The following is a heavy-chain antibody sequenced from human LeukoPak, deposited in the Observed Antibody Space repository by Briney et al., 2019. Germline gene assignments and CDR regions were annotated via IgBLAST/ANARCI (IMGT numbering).Heavy chain of an antibody. CDR1: GFTFSSYS. V-gene: IGHV3-21*01. J-gene: IGHJ4*02. D-gene: IGHD6-19*01. CDR2: ISSSSSYI. CDR3: ARGSSSGWYLIPY. Sequence: PGGSLRLSCAASGFTFSSYSMNWVRQAPGKGLEWLSSISSSSSYIYYADSVKGRFTISRDNAKNSLYLQMNSLRAEDTAVYYCARGSSSGWYLIPYWGQGTLVTVSS.